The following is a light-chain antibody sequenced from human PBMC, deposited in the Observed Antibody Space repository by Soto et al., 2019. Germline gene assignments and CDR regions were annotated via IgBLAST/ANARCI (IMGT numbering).Light chain of an antibody. CDR3: QYYDSSLDVV. CDR1: SSNIGAGYD. J-gene: IGLJ2*01. Sequence: QSVLTQPPSVSGAPGQRVTISCTGSSSNIGAGYDVHWYQQLPGTAPKLLIYGNSNRPSGVPDRFSGSKSGTSASLAITGLQAEDEADYYCQYYDSSLDVVFGGGTKLTVL. V-gene: IGLV1-40*01. CDR2: GNS.